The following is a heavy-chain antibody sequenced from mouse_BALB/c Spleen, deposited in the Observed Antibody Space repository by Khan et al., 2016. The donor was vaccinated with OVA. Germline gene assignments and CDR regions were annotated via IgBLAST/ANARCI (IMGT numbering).Heavy chain of an antibody. CDR3: AKDPPYYAMDY. J-gene: IGHJ4*01. CDR2: IWGGGSK. V-gene: IGHV2-6-5*01. Sequence: QVQLKQSGPGLVAPSQSLSITCTVSGFSLTDYAVSWIRQPPGKGLEWLRVIWGGGSKYYNSALKSRLSISKDNSKSQVFLKMNSLQTDDTAMYYCAKDPPYYAMDYWGQGTSVTVSS. CDR1: GFSLTDYA.